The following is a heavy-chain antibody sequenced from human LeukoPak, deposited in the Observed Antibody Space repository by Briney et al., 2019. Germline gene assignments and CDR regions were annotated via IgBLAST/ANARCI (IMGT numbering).Heavy chain of an antibody. D-gene: IGHD3-10*01. CDR3: ARGRVVLWFGEFPKTYYFDY. V-gene: IGHV4-34*01. CDR2: INHSGST. Sequence: PSETLSLTCAVYGGSFSGYYWSWIRQPPGKGLEWIGEINHSGSTNYNPSLKSRVTISVDTSKNQFSLKLSSVTAADTAVYYCARGRVVLWFGEFPKTYYFDYWGQGTLVTVSS. CDR1: GGSFSGYY. J-gene: IGHJ4*02.